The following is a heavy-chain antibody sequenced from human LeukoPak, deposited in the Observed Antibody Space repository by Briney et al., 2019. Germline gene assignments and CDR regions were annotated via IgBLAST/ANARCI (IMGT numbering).Heavy chain of an antibody. Sequence: ASVKVSCKASGYTFTGYYMHWVRQAPGQGLEWMGWINPNSGGTNYVQKFQGRVTMTRDTSISTAYMELSRLRSDDTAVYYCARGNWAEGDYYGSDFWGQGTLVTVSS. CDR2: INPNSGGT. CDR1: GYTFTGYY. CDR3: ARGNWAEGDYYGSDF. V-gene: IGHV1-2*02. D-gene: IGHD3-10*01. J-gene: IGHJ4*02.